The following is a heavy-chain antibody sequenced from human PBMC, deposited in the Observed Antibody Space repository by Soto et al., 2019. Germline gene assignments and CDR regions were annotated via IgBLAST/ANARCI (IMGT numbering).Heavy chain of an antibody. CDR3: AKGVLLSFGELFDALDI. D-gene: IGHD3-10*01. CDR1: GFTFSDYY. J-gene: IGHJ3*02. Sequence: QVQLVESGGGLVKPGGSLRLSCAASGFTFSDYYMIWIRQAPGKGLEWVSYMSSSGSYINYADSVKGRFTISRDNAKNSLYLQMNSLRAEDTALYYCAKGVLLSFGELFDALDIWGQGTMVTVSS. V-gene: IGHV3-11*06. CDR2: MSSSGSYI.